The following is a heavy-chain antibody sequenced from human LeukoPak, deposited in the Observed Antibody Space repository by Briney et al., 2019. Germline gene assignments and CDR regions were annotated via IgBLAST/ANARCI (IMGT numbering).Heavy chain of an antibody. V-gene: IGHV4-39*07. Sequence: SETLSLTCTVSGGSISGSSYYWGWIRQPPGKGLEWIGNIYYSGNTYYNASLKSRLTISVDTSKNQFSLKLSSVTAADTAVYYCARASMTTVTTSDYWGQGTLVTVSS. CDR1: GGSISGSSYY. J-gene: IGHJ4*02. D-gene: IGHD4-17*01. CDR3: ARASMTTVTTSDY. CDR2: IYYSGNT.